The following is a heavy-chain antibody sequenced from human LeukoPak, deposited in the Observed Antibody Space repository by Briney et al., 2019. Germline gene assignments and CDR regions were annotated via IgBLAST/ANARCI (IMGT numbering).Heavy chain of an antibody. CDR3: ARDHVGGIVSTFGGVNGLDV. D-gene: IGHD3-16*01. V-gene: IGHV3-48*04. CDR1: GFTFSNYN. CDR2: ISNSGNNM. J-gene: IGHJ6*02. Sequence: PGGSLRLSCAASGFTFSNYNMNWVRQAPGKGLEWVSYISNSGNNMYNADSVKGRFTISRDNAKNSLYLQMNSLRAEDTAVYYCARDHVGGIVSTFGGVNGLDVWGQGTTVTVSS.